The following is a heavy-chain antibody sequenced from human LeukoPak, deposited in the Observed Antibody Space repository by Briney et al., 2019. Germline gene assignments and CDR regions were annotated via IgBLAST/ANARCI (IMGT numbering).Heavy chain of an antibody. D-gene: IGHD1-26*01. Sequence: GGSLRLSCAASGFTFSSYGMHWVRQAPGKGLEWVAFIRYDGSNKYYADFVKGRFTISRDNSKNTLYLQMNSLRAEDTAVYYCAKDAVGGTAYYFDCWGQGTLVTVSS. CDR1: GFTFSSYG. J-gene: IGHJ4*02. CDR2: IRYDGSNK. V-gene: IGHV3-30*02. CDR3: AKDAVGGTAYYFDC.